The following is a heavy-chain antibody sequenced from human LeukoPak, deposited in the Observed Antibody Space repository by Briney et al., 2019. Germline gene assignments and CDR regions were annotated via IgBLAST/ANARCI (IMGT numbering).Heavy chain of an antibody. CDR2: IGRSGGGI. CDR1: GFTFSSHA. CDR3: AKYAPPTTVITRYFDY. Sequence: GGSLRLSCAASGFTFSSHALHWVRQAPGKGLEWVSVIGRSGGGIQYVDSVKGRFTISRDDSKNTLYLQMNSLRADDTAVYYCAKYAPPTTVITRYFDYWGQGTLVTVSS. D-gene: IGHD4-23*01. V-gene: IGHV3-23*01. J-gene: IGHJ4*02.